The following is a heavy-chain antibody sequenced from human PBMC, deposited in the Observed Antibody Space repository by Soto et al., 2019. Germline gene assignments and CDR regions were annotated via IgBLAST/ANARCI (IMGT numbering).Heavy chain of an antibody. CDR2: IYYSGTT. CDR1: GYSISSSYW. V-gene: IGHV4-28*01. D-gene: IGHD1-26*01. CDR3: AGREIQGPIDS. Sequence: SETLSLTCAVSGYSISSSYWWGWIRQPPGKGLEWIGYIYYSGTTYYNTSLKSRVTMSVDTSKNQFSLKLTSVTAVDTAVYYCAGREIQGPIDSWGRGTLVTVSS. J-gene: IGHJ4*02.